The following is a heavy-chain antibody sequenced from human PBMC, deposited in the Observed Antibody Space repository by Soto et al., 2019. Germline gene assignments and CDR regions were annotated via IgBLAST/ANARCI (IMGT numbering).Heavy chain of an antibody. CDR1: GFTFSTYT. Sequence: EVQLVESGGGLVKPGGSLRLSCAASGFTFSTYTISWVRQAPGKGLEWVSSIDGSSTYIYYAASVNGRFTISRDNAKNSLYLQMISLRAEDTAVYYCARGSLRVSYDYWGQGTLVPVSS. CDR3: ARGSLRVSYDY. D-gene: IGHD2-8*01. CDR2: IDGSSTYI. J-gene: IGHJ4*02. V-gene: IGHV3-21*01.